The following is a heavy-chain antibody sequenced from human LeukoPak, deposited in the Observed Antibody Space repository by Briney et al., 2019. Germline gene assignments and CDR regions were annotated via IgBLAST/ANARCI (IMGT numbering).Heavy chain of an antibody. V-gene: IGHV3-48*03. J-gene: IGHJ3*02. CDR2: ISSSGSTI. Sequence: GGSLRLSCAASGFTSSSYEMNCGREAPGKGLEEVSYISSSGSTIYYADSVKGRFTISRDNAKNSLYLQMNSLRAEDTAVYYCARDSSGGSWIDAFDIWGQGTMVTVSS. D-gene: IGHD2-15*01. CDR1: GFTSSSYE. CDR3: ARDSSGGSWIDAFDI.